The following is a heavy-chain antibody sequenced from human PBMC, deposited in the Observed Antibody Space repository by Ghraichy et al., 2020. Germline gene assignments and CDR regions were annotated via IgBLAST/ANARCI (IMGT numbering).Heavy chain of an antibody. D-gene: IGHD3-10*01. CDR1: GYSISSGYY. V-gene: IGHV4-38-2*02. CDR3: ARVGNYAFDI. CDR2: IYHSGST. J-gene: IGHJ3*02. Sequence: GSLRLSCTVSGYSISSGYYWGWIRQPPGKGLEWIGSIYHSGSTYYNPSLKSRVTISVDTSKNQFSLKLSSVTAADTAVYYCARVGNYAFDIWGQGTMVTVSS.